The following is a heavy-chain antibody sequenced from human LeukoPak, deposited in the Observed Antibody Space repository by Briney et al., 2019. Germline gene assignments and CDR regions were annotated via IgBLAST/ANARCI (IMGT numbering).Heavy chain of an antibody. CDR3: GIGELSGLGY. CDR1: GYTFTSYA. D-gene: IGHD3-10*01. CDR2: INPSGGST. V-gene: IGHV1-46*01. J-gene: IGHJ4*02. Sequence: ASVKVSCKASGYTFTSYAMNWVRQAPGQGLEWMGIINPSGGSTSYAQKFQGRVTMTRDTSTSTVYMELSSLRSEDTAVYYCGIGELSGLGYWGQGTLVTVSS.